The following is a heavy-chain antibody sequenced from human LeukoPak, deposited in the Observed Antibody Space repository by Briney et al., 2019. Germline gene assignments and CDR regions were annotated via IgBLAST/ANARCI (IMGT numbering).Heavy chain of an antibody. D-gene: IGHD3-10*01. CDR3: AKDHPKGKGAFDY. J-gene: IGHJ4*02. CDR1: GFTFSSYG. Sequence: GGSLRLSCAASGFTFSSYGMHWVRQAPGKGLEWVAFIRYDGSNKYYADSVKGRFTISRDNSKNTLYLQMNSLRAEDTAVYYCAKDHPKGKGAFDYWGQGTLVTVSS. CDR2: IRYDGSNK. V-gene: IGHV3-30*02.